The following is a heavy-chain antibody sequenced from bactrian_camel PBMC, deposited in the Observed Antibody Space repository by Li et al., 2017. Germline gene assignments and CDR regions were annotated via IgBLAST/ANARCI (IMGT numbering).Heavy chain of an antibody. J-gene: IGHJ4*01. CDR3: AARRPYTGWSWRPADWHY. CDR1: GFTASRYA. CDR2: IKTTTGTT. V-gene: IGHV3S31*01. Sequence: DVQLVESGGGSVQAGGSLRLSCAASGFTASRYAMGWFRQAPGKEREGVAVIKTTTGTTDYADSVKGRFTLSRDNAKNTLSLQMNSLKPEDTAMYYCAARRPYTGWSWRPADWHYWGQGTQVTVS. D-gene: IGHD5*01.